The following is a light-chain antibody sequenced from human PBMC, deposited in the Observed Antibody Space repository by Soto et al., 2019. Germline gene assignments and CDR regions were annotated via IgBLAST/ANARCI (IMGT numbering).Light chain of an antibody. CDR2: GAS. V-gene: IGKV3-20*01. J-gene: IGKJ1*01. Sequence: EIVLTQSPGTLSLSPGERATLSCRASQSVSSSYLARYQQKPGQSPRLLIYGASSRATGIPDRFSGSGSGTDFTLPISRLEPEDFAVYYCQQYGSSPATFGQGTKVDIK. CDR1: QSVSSSY. CDR3: QQYGSSPAT.